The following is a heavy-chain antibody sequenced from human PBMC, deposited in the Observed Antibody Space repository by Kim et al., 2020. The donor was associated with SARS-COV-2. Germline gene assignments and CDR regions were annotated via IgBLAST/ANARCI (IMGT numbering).Heavy chain of an antibody. V-gene: IGHV3-13*01. Sequence: GGSLRLSCAASGFTFSSYDMHWVRQATGKGLEWVSAIGTAGDTYYPGSVKGRFTISRENAKNSLYLQMNSLRAGDTAVYYCARYCSSTSCRDAFDIWGQGTMVTVSS. D-gene: IGHD2-2*01. CDR1: GFTFSSYD. CDR2: IGTAGDT. J-gene: IGHJ3*02. CDR3: ARYCSSTSCRDAFDI.